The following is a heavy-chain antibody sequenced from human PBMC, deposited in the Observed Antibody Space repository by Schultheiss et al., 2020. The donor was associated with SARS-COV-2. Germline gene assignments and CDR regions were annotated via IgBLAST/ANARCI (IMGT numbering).Heavy chain of an antibody. D-gene: IGHD1/OR15-1a*01. J-gene: IGHJ4*02. V-gene: IGHV3-21*01. Sequence: GGSLRLSCAASGFTFSSYSMNWVRQAPGKGLEWVSSISSSSSYIYYADSVKGRFTISRDNAKNSLYLQMNSLRAEDTAVYYCARNSIITGTSDWGQGTLVTVSS. CDR3: ARNSIITGTSD. CDR2: ISSSSSYI. CDR1: GFTFSSYS.